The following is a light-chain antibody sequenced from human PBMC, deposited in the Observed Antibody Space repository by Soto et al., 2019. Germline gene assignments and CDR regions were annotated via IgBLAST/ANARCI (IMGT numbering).Light chain of an antibody. Sequence: EIVLTQSPGTLSLSPGERATLSCRASQSVSSSYLGWYQQRPGQAPRLLIYGATSRATGIPDRFSGSGTGTDFTLTINRLEPEDFAVYYCQQRNDWPLTFGGGTKVEIK. V-gene: IGKV3D-20*02. CDR3: QQRNDWPLT. J-gene: IGKJ4*01. CDR1: QSVSSSY. CDR2: GAT.